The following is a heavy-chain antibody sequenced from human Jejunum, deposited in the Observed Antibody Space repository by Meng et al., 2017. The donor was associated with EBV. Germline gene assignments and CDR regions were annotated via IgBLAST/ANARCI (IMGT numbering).Heavy chain of an antibody. CDR2: LNPNNGAT. J-gene: IGHJ4*02. CDR3: VGEIVAPYSFDQ. CDR1: GYTFIDYH. D-gene: IGHD5-12*01. V-gene: IGHV1-46*01. Sequence: QLWLVKSGARVKKPGASVKLSCKTSGYTFIDYHVHWVRQAPGQGLEWMGILNPNNGATSYAQRIRGRVTMTRDTSTSTVYMELSSLRSEDTALYYCVGEIVAPYSFDQWGQGTLVTVSS.